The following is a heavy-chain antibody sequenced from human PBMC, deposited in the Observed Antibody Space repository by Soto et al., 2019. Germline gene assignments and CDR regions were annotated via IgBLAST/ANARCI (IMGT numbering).Heavy chain of an antibody. J-gene: IGHJ4*02. CDR2: IIGRGGST. Sequence: EVQLLEAGGGLVQPGGSLRLSCAASGFTFSSYAMSWVRQAPGKGLEWVSTIIGRGGSTYYADSVKGRFTISRDNSKNTLYLQMNSLRAEDTAIYYCAKWAVGFDYWGQGTLVTVSS. CDR1: GFTFSSYA. CDR3: AKWAVGFDY. V-gene: IGHV3-23*01.